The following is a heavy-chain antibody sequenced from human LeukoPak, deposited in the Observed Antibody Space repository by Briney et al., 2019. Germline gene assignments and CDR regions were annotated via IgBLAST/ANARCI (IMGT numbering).Heavy chain of an antibody. D-gene: IGHD6-13*01. V-gene: IGHV4-39*01. CDR3: ARAGIDIQAGGTIHNWFGP. CDR2: IYYSGST. CDR1: GGSISSSSYY. J-gene: IGHJ5*02. Sequence: PSETLSLTCTVSGGSISSSSYYWGWIRQPPGKGLEWIGSIYYSGSTYYNPSLKSRVTISVDMSKNQFSLKLSSVTAADTAVYYCARAGIDIQAGGTIHNWFGPWGQGTQVTVSS.